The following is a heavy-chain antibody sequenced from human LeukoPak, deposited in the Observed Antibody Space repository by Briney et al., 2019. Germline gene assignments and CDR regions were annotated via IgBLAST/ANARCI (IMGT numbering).Heavy chain of an antibody. CDR3: ARDHYDILTGYTTNGIFDY. D-gene: IGHD3-9*01. CDR2: INPNSGGT. Sequence: ASVKVSCKASGYTFTGYYMHWVRQAPGQGLEWMGWINPNSGGTNYAQKFQGRVTITRDTSASTAYMELSSLRSEDTAVYYCARDHYDILTGYTTNGIFDYWGQGTLVTVSS. CDR1: GYTFTGYY. V-gene: IGHV1-2*02. J-gene: IGHJ4*02.